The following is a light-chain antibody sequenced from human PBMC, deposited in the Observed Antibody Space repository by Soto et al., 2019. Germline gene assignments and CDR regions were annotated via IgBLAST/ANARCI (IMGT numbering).Light chain of an antibody. CDR2: KAS. V-gene: IGKV1-5*03. Sequence: DIQMTQSPSTLSGSVGDRVTITFRASQTISSWLAWYQQKPGKAPKLLIYKASTLKSGVPSRFSGSGSGTEFTLTISNLQPDDFATYYCQQYHTYSTFGQGTKVDIK. CDR3: QQYHTYST. J-gene: IGKJ1*01. CDR1: QTISSW.